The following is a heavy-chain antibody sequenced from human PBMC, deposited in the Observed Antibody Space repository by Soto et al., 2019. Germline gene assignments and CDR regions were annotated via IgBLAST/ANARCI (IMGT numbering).Heavy chain of an antibody. Sequence: QVQLQESGPGLVKPSQTLSLTCTVSGGSISSGGYYWTWIRQHPGKGLEWIGYIYDSGNTYYNPYLKSRVTISVDTSKNQFSLKLNSVNAADTAVYYCARDAATTVTTQHWYFDLWGRGTLVTVSS. CDR2: IYDSGNT. CDR3: ARDAATTVTTQHWYFDL. CDR1: GGSISSGGYY. V-gene: IGHV4-31*03. D-gene: IGHD4-17*01. J-gene: IGHJ2*01.